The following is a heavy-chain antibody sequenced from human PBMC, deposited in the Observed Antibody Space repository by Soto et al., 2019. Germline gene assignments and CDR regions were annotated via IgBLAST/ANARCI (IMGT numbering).Heavy chain of an antibody. CDR1: GGSISSYY. V-gene: IGHV4-59*01. CDR2: IYYSGST. Sequence: SETLSLTCTVSGGSISSYYWSWIRQPPGKGLEWIGYIYYSGSTNYNPSLKSRVTISVDTSKNQFSLKLSSVTAADTAVYYCARGRIHYYDTSGWFDPWGQGTLVTVSS. J-gene: IGHJ5*02. D-gene: IGHD3-22*01. CDR3: ARGRIHYYDTSGWFDP.